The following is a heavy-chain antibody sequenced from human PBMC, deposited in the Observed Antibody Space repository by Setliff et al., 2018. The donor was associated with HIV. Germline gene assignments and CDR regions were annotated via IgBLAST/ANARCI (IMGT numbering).Heavy chain of an antibody. Sequence: GGSLRLSCTVSGFTFVDYGMTWVRQAPGKGLEWVSGINWNGRSTGYADSLKGRFTISRDNAKNSLYLEMNSLKAEDTALYYCARGYSTGYASTWFHYWGQGTQVTVSS. V-gene: IGHV3-20*04. J-gene: IGHJ4*02. CDR1: GFTFVDYG. D-gene: IGHD6-13*01. CDR2: INWNGRST. CDR3: ARGYSTGYASTWFHY.